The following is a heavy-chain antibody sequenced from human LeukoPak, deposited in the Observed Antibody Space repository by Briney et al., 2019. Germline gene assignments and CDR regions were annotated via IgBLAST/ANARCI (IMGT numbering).Heavy chain of an antibody. D-gene: IGHD6-13*01. CDR2: ISWDGGST. J-gene: IGHJ4*02. Sequence: GVLRLSCAASGFPFDDYTMHWVRPAPGKGLEWVSLISWDGGSTYYADSVKGRFTISRDNSKNSLYLQMNSLRTEDTALYYCAKDLDSSSWYYAFDYWGQGTLVTVSS. CDR3: AKDLDSSSWYYAFDY. V-gene: IGHV3-43*01. CDR1: GFPFDDYT.